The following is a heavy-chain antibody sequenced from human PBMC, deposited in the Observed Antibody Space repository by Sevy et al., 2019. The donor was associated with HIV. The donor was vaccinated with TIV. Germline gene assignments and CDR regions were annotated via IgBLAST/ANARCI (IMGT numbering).Heavy chain of an antibody. CDR2: ISGSGGST. J-gene: IGHJ3*02. D-gene: IGHD3-10*01. CDR1: GFTFSSYA. Sequence: GGSPRLSCAASGFTFSSYAMSWVHQAPGKGLEWVSAISGSGGSTYYADSVKGRFTISRDNSKNTLYLQMNSLRAEDTAVYYCAKSYYYGSGSYSLGAFDIWGQGTMVTVSS. CDR3: AKSYYYGSGSYSLGAFDI. V-gene: IGHV3-23*01.